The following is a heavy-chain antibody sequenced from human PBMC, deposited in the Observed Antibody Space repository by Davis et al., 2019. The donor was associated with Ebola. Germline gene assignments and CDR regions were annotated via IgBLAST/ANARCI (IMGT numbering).Heavy chain of an antibody. V-gene: IGHV3-21*01. J-gene: IGHJ6*02. CDR1: GFTFSTYS. Sequence: GGSLRLSCAASGFTFSTYSMSWVRQAPGKGLEWVSSISSDSDYIYYADSAKGRFTISRDNAKNSLYLQMNSLRAEDTAVSYCARDRPLDFFFGDYYGMDVWGQGTTVIVSS. CDR2: ISSDSDYI. D-gene: IGHD3-16*01. CDR3: ARDRPLDFFFGDYYGMDV.